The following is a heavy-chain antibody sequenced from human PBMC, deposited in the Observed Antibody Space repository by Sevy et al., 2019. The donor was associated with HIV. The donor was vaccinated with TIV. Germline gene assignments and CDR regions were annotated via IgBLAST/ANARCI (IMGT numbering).Heavy chain of an antibody. J-gene: IGHJ6*02. D-gene: IGHD6-13*01. V-gene: IGHV5-51*01. Sequence: GESLKISCKGSGYSFTSYWIGWVRQMPGKGLEWMGIIYPGDSDTRYSPSFQGQVTISAAKSISTAYLRWSSLKASDTDMYYCARQWGANGSSSWSYYYYGMDVWGQGTTVTVSS. CDR2: IYPGDSDT. CDR3: ARQWGANGSSSWSYYYYGMDV. CDR1: GYSFTSYW.